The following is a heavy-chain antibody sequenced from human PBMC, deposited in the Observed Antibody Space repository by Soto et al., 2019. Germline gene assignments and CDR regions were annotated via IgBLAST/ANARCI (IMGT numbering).Heavy chain of an antibody. D-gene: IGHD6-19*01. V-gene: IGHV3-48*01. CDR1: GFSFSAYS. Sequence: EVQLVESGGGLAQPGGSLRLSCVASGFSFSAYSMNWVRQAPGKGLEWLSYIRDSSNVDYANYVKGRFTISRDNARNSLYLQMTSLLAEDTAVYFCARDSAFAFDYWGQGALVTVSS. CDR2: IRDSSNV. CDR3: ARDSAFAFDY. J-gene: IGHJ4*02.